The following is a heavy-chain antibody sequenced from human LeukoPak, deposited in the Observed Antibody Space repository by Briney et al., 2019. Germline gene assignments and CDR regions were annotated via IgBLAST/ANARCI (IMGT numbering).Heavy chain of an antibody. V-gene: IGHV3-7*01. CDR2: IDQDGSEK. D-gene: IGHD3-9*01. CDR1: GFTFSSSW. Sequence: PGGSLRLSCAASGFTFSSSWMSWVRQAPGKGLEWVANIDQDGSEKYFMDSVKGRFTISRDNAKKSLYLQMNSLRAEDTAVYYCAREGGELRYFDWLSLPVDYWGQGTLVTVSS. J-gene: IGHJ4*02. CDR3: AREGGELRYFDWLSLPVDY.